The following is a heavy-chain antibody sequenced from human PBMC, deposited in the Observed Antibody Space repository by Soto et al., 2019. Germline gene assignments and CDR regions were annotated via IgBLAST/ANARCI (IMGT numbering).Heavy chain of an antibody. D-gene: IGHD3-10*01. V-gene: IGHV1-3*01. J-gene: IGHJ3*02. CDR1: GYTFTSYA. CDR3: ARGGGLLWFGELSLSAFDI. CDR2: INAGNGNT. Sequence: GASVKVSCKASGYTFTSYAMHWVRQAPGQRLEWMGWINAGNGNTKYSQKFQGRVTITRDTSASTAYMELSSLRSEDTAVSYCARGGGLLWFGELSLSAFDIWGQGTMVTVSS.